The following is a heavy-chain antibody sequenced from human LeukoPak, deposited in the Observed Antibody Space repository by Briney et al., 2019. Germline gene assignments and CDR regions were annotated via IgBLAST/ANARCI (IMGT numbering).Heavy chain of an antibody. CDR3: ARYLGRDRDFDY. D-gene: IGHD2-15*01. J-gene: IGHJ4*02. CDR1: GGSISSGGYY. CDR2: IYYSGSI. V-gene: IGHV4-31*03. Sequence: SETLSLTCTVSGGSISSGGYYWSWIRQHPGKGLEWIGYIYYSGSIYYSPSLKSRVTMSVDTSKNQFSLNLSSVTAADTAVYYCARYLGRDRDFDYWGQGTLVTVSS.